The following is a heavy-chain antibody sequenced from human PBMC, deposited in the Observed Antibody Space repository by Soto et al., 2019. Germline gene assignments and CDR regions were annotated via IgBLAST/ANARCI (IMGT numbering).Heavy chain of an antibody. CDR1: GFTFSSYE. CDR2: ISSSGSTI. D-gene: IGHD5-18*01. V-gene: IGHV3-48*03. CDR3: ARDAEGYSYAGYRLDV. J-gene: IGHJ6*02. Sequence: PGGSLRLSCAASGFTFSSYEMNWVRQAPGKGLEWVSYISSSGSTIYYADSVKGRFTISRDNAKNSLYLQMNSLRAEDTAVYYCARDAEGYSYAGYRLDVWGQGTTVTVSS.